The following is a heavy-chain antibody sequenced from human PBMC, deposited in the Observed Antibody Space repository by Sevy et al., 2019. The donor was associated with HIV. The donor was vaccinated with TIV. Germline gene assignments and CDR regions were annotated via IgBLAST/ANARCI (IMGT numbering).Heavy chain of an antibody. D-gene: IGHD3-10*01. CDR2: IIWGAAKT. J-gene: IGHJ4*02. Sequence: GGSLRLSCAASGFTFGDYTMRWVRQVPGKGLEWVSLIIWGAAKTDYADSVKGRFTVSRDNTENSLYLQMNSLRTEDTAVYYCAKERMVRLGFDYWGQGTMVTVSS. CDR1: GFTFGDYT. CDR3: AKERMVRLGFDY. V-gene: IGHV3-43*01.